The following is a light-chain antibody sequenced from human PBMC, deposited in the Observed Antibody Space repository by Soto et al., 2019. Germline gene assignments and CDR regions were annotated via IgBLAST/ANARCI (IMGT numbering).Light chain of an antibody. Sequence: EIALTQSPGTLSLSPGERATLSCRASQSVSNNYLAWYQQKPGQAPRLLIYGASRRATGIPDRFSGSGSGTDFTLTISRLEPEDFAVYSCQQYGSSPLTFGGGTKVEIK. CDR2: GAS. CDR3: QQYGSSPLT. J-gene: IGKJ4*01. CDR1: QSVSNNY. V-gene: IGKV3-20*01.